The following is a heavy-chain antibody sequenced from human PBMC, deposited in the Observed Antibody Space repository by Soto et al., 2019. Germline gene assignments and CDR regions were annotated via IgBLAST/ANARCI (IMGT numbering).Heavy chain of an antibody. J-gene: IGHJ4*02. CDR1: GFTFSGSA. D-gene: IGHD5-12*01. CDR3: TSTNIVATITFGY. Sequence: GGSLRLSCAASGFTFSGSAMHWVRQASGKGLEWVGRIRSKANSYATAYAASVKGRFTISRDDSKNTAYLQMNSLKTEDTAVYYCTSTNIVATITFGYWGQGTLVTVSS. V-gene: IGHV3-73*01. CDR2: IRSKANSYAT.